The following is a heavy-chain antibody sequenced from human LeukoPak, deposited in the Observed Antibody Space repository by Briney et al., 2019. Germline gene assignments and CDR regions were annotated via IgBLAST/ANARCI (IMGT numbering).Heavy chain of an antibody. D-gene: IGHD6-13*01. CDR2: IYHSGST. CDR3: SRGGWQLAIDY. V-gene: IGHV4-30-2*01. Sequence: SQTLSLTCAVSGGSISSGGYSWSWIRQPPGKGLEWIGYIYHSGSTYYNPSLKSRVTISVDRNKNQFSLKLSPVTDADTAVYDFSRGGWQLAIDYWGQGTLVTVSS. CDR1: GGSISSGGYS. J-gene: IGHJ4*02.